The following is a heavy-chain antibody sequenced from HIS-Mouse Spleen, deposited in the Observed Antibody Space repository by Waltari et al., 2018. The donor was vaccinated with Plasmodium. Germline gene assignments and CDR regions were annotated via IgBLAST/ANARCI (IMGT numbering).Heavy chain of an antibody. J-gene: IGHJ4*02. CDR1: GYTFTGYY. Sequence: QVQLVQSGAEVKKPGASVKVSCKASGYTFTGYYMHWVRQAPGQGLEGMGWINPNSGGTNYAKKFQGRVTMTRDTSISTAYMELSRLRSDDTAVYYCARDKTGGEVAFDYWGQGTLVTVSS. CDR3: ARDKTGGEVAFDY. V-gene: IGHV1-2*02. CDR2: INPNSGGT. D-gene: IGHD3-16*01.